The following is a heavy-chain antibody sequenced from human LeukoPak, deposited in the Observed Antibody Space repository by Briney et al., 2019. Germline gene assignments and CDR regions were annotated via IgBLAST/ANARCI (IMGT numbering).Heavy chain of an antibody. J-gene: IGHJ4*02. CDR1: GLTFSSYA. CDR3: AKCFRTTVTTVDY. CDR2: ISASGAST. D-gene: IGHD4-17*01. Sequence: GGSLRLSCAASGLTFSSYAMNLVRQAPGKGLEWVSAISASGASTSYADSVKGRFTISRDNSKNTLFMQMNSLRAEDTAIYYCAKCFRTTVTTVDYWGQGTLVTVSS. V-gene: IGHV3-23*01.